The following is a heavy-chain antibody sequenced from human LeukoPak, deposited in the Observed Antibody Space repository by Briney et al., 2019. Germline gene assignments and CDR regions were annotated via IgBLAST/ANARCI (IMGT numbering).Heavy chain of an antibody. CDR2: INHSGGT. Sequence: SETLSLTCAVYRGSFSGYYWSWIRQPPGKGLEWIGEINHSGGTNYNPSLKSRVTISVDTSKNQFSLKLTSVTAADTAVYYCARGTRGNWNYPFDYWGQGTLVTVSS. V-gene: IGHV4-34*01. CDR3: ARGTRGNWNYPFDY. D-gene: IGHD1-7*01. J-gene: IGHJ4*02. CDR1: RGSFSGYY.